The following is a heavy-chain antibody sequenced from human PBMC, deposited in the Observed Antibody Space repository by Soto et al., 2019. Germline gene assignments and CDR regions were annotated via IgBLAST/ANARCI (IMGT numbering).Heavy chain of an antibody. D-gene: IGHD2-2*01. J-gene: IGHJ6*02. CDR2: ISAYNGNT. CDR1: GYTFTSYG. V-gene: IGHV1-18*04. CDR3: ARGDCSSTSCYALGMDV. Sequence: ASLKVSCKASGYTFTSYGISWVRQAPGQGLEWMGWISAYNGNTNYAQKLQGRVTMTTDTSTSTAYMELRSLRSDDTAVYYCARGDCSSTSCYALGMDVWGQGTTVTVSS.